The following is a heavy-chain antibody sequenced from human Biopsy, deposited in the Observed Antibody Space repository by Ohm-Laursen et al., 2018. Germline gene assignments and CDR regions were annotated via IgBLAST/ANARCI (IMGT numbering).Heavy chain of an antibody. J-gene: IGHJ6*02. CDR1: GFTFNVYS. D-gene: IGHD3-10*01. Sequence: SLRLSCAASGFTFNVYSIVWVRKAPGKGLERVPSITSRTSSTYYADSVKGRVTISTDNANNSVSLQMNNLRVDDTAVYYCARCYGDLFYYYNGMDVWGQGTTVTVSS. CDR2: ITSRTSST. CDR3: ARCYGDLFYYYNGMDV. V-gene: IGHV3-21*01.